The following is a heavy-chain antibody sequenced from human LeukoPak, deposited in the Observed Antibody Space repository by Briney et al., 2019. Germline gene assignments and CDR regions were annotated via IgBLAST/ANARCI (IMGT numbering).Heavy chain of an antibody. J-gene: IGHJ4*02. V-gene: IGHV1-8*03. CDR2: MNPNSGNT. D-gene: IGHD5-18*01. CDR1: GYTFTSFD. Sequence: ASVKVSCKASGYTFTSFDITWVRQATGQGLEWMGWMNPNSGNTGYAQMFQGRVTITRNTSISTVYMELGSLRSEDTAVYYCAREGGYSYGYYFDYWGQGTLVTVSS. CDR3: AREGGYSYGYYFDY.